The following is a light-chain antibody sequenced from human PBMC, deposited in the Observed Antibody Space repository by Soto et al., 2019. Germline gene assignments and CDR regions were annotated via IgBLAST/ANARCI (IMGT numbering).Light chain of an antibody. CDR1: KTISRN. J-gene: IGKJ2*01. CDR3: QQSYSIPYT. CDR2: AAS. V-gene: IGKV1-39*01. Sequence: DIQMTKPPSSLSASVGDRATIICRASKTISRNLNGYQQKPGKAPRLLMYAASSLQSGVPSRFSGSGSGTDFTLTISSLQPEDFATYHCQQSYSIPYTFGQGTKLEIK.